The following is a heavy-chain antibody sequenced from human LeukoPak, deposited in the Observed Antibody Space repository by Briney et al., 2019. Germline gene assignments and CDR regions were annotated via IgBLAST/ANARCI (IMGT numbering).Heavy chain of an antibody. D-gene: IGHD2-8*02. V-gene: IGHV1-2*02. CDR1: GYTFTGYY. Sequence: ASVKVSCKASGYTFTGYYMHWVRQAPGQGLEWMGWINPNSGGTNYAQKLQGRVTMTTDTSTSTAYMELRSLRSDDTAVYYCAREGVVYAGFDYWGQGTLVTVSS. J-gene: IGHJ4*02. CDR2: INPNSGGT. CDR3: AREGVVYAGFDY.